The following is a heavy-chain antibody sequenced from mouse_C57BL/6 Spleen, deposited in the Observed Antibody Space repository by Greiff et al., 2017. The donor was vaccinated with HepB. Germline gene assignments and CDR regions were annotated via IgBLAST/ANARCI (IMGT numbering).Heavy chain of an antibody. Sequence: EVQLQQSGPELVKPGASVKISCKASGYTFTDYYMNWVKQSHGKSLEWIGDINPNNVGTSSNQKFKGKATLTVDKSSSTAYLERRSLTSEDSAVYYCASGITTVLADAMDYWSQGTSGTVSS. J-gene: IGHJ4*01. CDR2: INPNNVGT. V-gene: IGHV1-26*01. CDR3: ASGITTVLADAMDY. CDR1: GYTFTDYY. D-gene: IGHD1-1*01.